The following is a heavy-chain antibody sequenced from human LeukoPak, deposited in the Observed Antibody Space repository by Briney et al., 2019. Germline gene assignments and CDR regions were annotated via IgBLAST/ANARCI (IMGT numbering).Heavy chain of an antibody. Sequence: LTGGSLRLSCAASGFTFSSYAMHWVRQAPGKGLEWISYISSNGSTIYYAASVKGRFTISRDSAKNSLYLQMNGLRAEDTAIYYCARGPKTSFDYWGQGTLVTVSS. CDR1: GFTFSSYA. V-gene: IGHV3-48*01. CDR3: ARGPKTSFDY. CDR2: ISSNGSTI. J-gene: IGHJ4*02.